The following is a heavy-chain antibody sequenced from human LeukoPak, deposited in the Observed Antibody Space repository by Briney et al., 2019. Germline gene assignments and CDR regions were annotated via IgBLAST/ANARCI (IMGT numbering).Heavy chain of an antibody. CDR3: AKEMATFYFYH. CDR2: VNWEGDTT. J-gene: IGHJ1*01. CDR1: GFTLNTYS. V-gene: IGHV3-43*01. Sequence: GGSLRLSCGASGFTLNTYSMHWVRQAPGKGLEWVSLVNWEGDTTYYADSVRGRFTISRDNSKNVLYLQMNSLRVEDTAMYYCAKEMATFYFYHWGQGTLVSVSS. D-gene: IGHD5-12*01.